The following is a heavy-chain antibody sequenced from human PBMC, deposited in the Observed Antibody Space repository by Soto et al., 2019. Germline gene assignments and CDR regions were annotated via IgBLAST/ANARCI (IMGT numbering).Heavy chain of an antibody. D-gene: IGHD3-22*01. CDR2: IYYSGST. Sequence: SETLSLTCTVSGGSISSYYGGWFRQPPGKGLEWIGYIYYSGSTTYHPSLKSRVTISVDTSKNQFSLNLTSVTAADTAVYHCTILNSSGSPLGWFDPWGQGTLVTVSS. CDR3: TILNSSGSPLGWFDP. J-gene: IGHJ5*02. CDR1: GGSISSYY. V-gene: IGHV4-59*08.